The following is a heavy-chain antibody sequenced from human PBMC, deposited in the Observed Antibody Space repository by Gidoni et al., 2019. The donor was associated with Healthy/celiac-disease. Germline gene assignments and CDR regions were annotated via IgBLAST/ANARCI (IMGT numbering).Heavy chain of an antibody. D-gene: IGHD6-19*01. CDR1: GGSFSGYY. CDR2: INHSGST. Sequence: QVQLQQWGAGLLKPSETLSLTCAVYGGSFSGYYWSWIRQPPGKGLEWIGEINHSGSTNYNPSLKSRVTISVDPSKNQFSLKLSSVTAADTAVYYCAREAPRIAVAGDAFDIWGQGTMVTVSS. J-gene: IGHJ3*02. CDR3: AREAPRIAVAGDAFDI. V-gene: IGHV4-34*01.